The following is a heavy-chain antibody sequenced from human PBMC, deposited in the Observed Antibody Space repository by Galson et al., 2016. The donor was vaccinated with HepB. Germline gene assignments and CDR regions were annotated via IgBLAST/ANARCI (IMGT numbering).Heavy chain of an antibody. D-gene: IGHD2-2*01. CDR2: ISSSSSTI. J-gene: IGHJ6*02. CDR1: GFSFSTYN. Sequence: SLRLSCAASGFSFSTYNMNWVRQAPGKGLEWVSYISSSSSTIYYADSVKGRFTISRDNAKNSLYLQMNSLRAEDTAVYYSAGLLAPAASYYPYYGMDVWGQGTTVTVSS. CDR3: AGLLAPAASYYPYYGMDV. V-gene: IGHV3-48*01.